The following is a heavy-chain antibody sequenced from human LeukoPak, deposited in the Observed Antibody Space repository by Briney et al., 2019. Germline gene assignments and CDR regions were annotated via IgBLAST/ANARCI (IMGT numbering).Heavy chain of an antibody. J-gene: IGHJ4*02. V-gene: IGHV3-30*19. Sequence: PGRSLRLSCAASGFLVSSCGMHWVRQAPGKGLEWVAVISYDGSNKYYADSVKGRFTISRDNSKNTLYLQMNSLRAEDTAVYYCARDYPNTQLRFLEWFSYFGYWGQGTLVTVSS. CDR2: ISYDGSNK. CDR3: ARDYPNTQLRFLEWFSYFGY. CDR1: GFLVSSCG. D-gene: IGHD3-3*01.